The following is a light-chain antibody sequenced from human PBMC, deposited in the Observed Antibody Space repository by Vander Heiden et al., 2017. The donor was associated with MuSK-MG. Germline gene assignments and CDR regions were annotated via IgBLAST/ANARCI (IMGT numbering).Light chain of an antibody. J-gene: IGKJ5*01. CDR2: AAS. CDR3: LRCSGSGPTFPSEVNAGIT. V-gene: IGKV1-39*01. Sequence: DIQMTQSPSSLSASVGDRVTITCRARQSGNRYLNWYQRKPGKSPNLLIYAASSLLSVVPSRLSRSGSGTDFTLTISSLHPADFATSYSLRCSGSGPTFPSEVNAGIT. CDR1: QSGNRY.